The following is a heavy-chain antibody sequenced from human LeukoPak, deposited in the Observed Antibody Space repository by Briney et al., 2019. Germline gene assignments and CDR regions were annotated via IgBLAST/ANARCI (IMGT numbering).Heavy chain of an antibody. Sequence: GGSLRLSCAASGFTFSSYAMSWVRQAPGKGLEWVSAISGSGGSTYCADSVKGRFTISRDNSKNTLYLQMNSLRAEDTAVYYCAKAEREYSYGSFDYWGQGTLVNVSS. V-gene: IGHV3-23*01. J-gene: IGHJ4*02. D-gene: IGHD5-18*01. CDR2: ISGSGGST. CDR3: AKAEREYSYGSFDY. CDR1: GFTFSSYA.